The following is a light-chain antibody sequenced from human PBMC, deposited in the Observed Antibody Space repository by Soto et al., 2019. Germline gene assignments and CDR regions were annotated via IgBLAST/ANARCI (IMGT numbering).Light chain of an antibody. V-gene: IGKV3D-7*01. CDR3: HQDFDLPLT. CDR1: QSLSNTY. CDR2: GAS. J-gene: IGKJ4*01. Sequence: EIVMTQSPVTLSLSPGDRATLSCRASQSLSNTYISWYQQKPGQAPRLLSYGASTRATGIPARFSGSGSETDFTLTFSSLQPEDFALYYCHQDFDLPLTFGGGTKVEIK.